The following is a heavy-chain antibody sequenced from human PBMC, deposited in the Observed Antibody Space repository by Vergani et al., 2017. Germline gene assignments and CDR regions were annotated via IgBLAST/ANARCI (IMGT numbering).Heavy chain of an antibody. CDR2: IFTGGST. Sequence: QVQLQESGPGLMKPSQTLSLTCTVSGGSISTENYYWTWIRRPAGKGLECLGRIFTGGSTDYKPSLKSRVTMSLDTSKNQFSLNLTSVTAADTAVYFCARGSCLGGSCYKPLFDYWGQGILVTVSS. V-gene: IGHV4-61*02. CDR1: GGSISTENYY. J-gene: IGHJ4*02. D-gene: IGHD2-15*01. CDR3: ARGSCLGGSCYKPLFDY.